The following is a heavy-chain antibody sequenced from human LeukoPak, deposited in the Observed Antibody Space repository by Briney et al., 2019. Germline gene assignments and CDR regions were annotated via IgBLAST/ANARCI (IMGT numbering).Heavy chain of an antibody. D-gene: IGHD3-22*01. V-gene: IGHV3-48*04. CDR1: GFTFSSYS. CDR2: ISSSSSTI. CDR3: ARDHYEANYYYYYMDV. J-gene: IGHJ6*03. Sequence: GGSLRLSCAASGFTFSSYSMNWVRQAPGKWLEWVSYISSSSSTIYYADSVKGRFTISRDNAKNSLYLQMNSLRAEDTAVYYCARDHYEANYYYYYMDVWGKGTTVTVSS.